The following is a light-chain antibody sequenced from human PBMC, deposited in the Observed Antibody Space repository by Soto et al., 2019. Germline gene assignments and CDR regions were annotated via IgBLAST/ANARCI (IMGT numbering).Light chain of an antibody. CDR3: QQSYRDTWT. CDR1: ESIITY. J-gene: IGKJ1*01. CDR2: AAS. V-gene: IGKV1-39*01. Sequence: DIQMTQSPSSLSASVGDRVTITCRANESIITYLYWYQQKPGKAPRLLIYAASSLQSGVPSRFSGSGSGTDFTLTISSLQPEDSATYYCQQSYRDTWTFGQGTKVEIK.